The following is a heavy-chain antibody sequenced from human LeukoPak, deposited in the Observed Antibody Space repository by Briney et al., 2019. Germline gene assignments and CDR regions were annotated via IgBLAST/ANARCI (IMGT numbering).Heavy chain of an antibody. CDR3: ARVAGPDFAYDSSGYPTDWFDP. Sequence: SVEVSCKASGGTFSGYAISWVRQAPGQGLEWMGGIIPIFGTANYAQKFQGRVTITTDESTSTAYMELSSLRSEDTAVYYCARVAGPDFAYDSSGYPTDWFDPWGQGTLVTVSS. D-gene: IGHD3-22*01. V-gene: IGHV1-69*05. CDR1: GGTFSGYA. CDR2: IIPIFGTA. J-gene: IGHJ5*02.